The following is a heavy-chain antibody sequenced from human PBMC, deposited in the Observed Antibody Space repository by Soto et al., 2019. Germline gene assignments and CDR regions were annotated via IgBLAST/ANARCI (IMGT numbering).Heavy chain of an antibody. CDR1: GFTFSSYA. Sequence: PGGSLRLSCAASGFTFSSYAMHWVRQAPGKGLEWVAVISYDGSNKYYADSVKGRFTISRDNSKNKLYLQMNSLRAEDTAVFYCARDPYDFWSGFVNGMDVWGQGTTVTVSS. J-gene: IGHJ6*02. D-gene: IGHD3-3*01. CDR3: ARDPYDFWSGFVNGMDV. V-gene: IGHV3-30-3*01. CDR2: ISYDGSNK.